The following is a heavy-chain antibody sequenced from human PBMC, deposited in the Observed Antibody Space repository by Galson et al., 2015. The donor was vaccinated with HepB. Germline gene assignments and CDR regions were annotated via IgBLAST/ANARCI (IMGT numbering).Heavy chain of an antibody. CDR3: ASRWSFYDSSGYPLDY. Sequence: SVKVSCKASGGTFSSYAISWVRQAPGQGLEWMGRIIPNLGIANYAQKFQGRVTITADKSTSTAYMELSSLRSEDTAVYYCASRWSFYDSSGYPLDYWGQGTLVTVSS. V-gene: IGHV1-69*04. CDR2: IIPNLGIA. CDR1: GGTFSSYA. J-gene: IGHJ4*02. D-gene: IGHD3-22*01.